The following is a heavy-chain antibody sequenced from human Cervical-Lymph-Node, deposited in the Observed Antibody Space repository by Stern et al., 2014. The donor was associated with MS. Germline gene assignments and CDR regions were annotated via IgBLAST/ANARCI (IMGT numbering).Heavy chain of an antibody. J-gene: IGHJ4*02. Sequence: VQLVESGPGLVKPSETLSLTCAVSGGSISSRYWGWIRQPPGKGLEWIGLISHSGDTKYKPSLQRRVTTLLNTSHNQFSLKATSVPAADTAVYYCARLSTAVDFWGQGTLVTVSS. CDR3: ARLSTAVDF. V-gene: IGHV4-59*08. CDR1: GGSISSRY. CDR2: ISHSGDT.